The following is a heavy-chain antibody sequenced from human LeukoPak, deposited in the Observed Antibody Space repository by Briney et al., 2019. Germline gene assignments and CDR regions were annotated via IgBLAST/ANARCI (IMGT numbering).Heavy chain of an antibody. D-gene: IGHD6-19*01. CDR1: GGSISSYY. CDR2: IYYSGST. CDR3: ARQVAVAGSSIFDY. Sequence: SETLSLTCTVSGGSISSYYWSWIRQPPGKGLEWIGYIYYSGSTNYNPSLKSRVTVSVDTSKNQFSLQLNSVTPEDTAVYYCARQVAVAGSSIFDYWGQGTLVTVSS. V-gene: IGHV4-59*12. J-gene: IGHJ4*02.